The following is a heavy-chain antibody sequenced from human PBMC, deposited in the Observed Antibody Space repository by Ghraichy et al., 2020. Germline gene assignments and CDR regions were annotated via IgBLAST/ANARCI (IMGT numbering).Heavy chain of an antibody. Sequence: GGSLRLSCAASGFTFSSYAMSWVRQAPGKGLEWVSVISGSGGSTYYADSVKGRFTISRDNFKNTLYLQMNSLRAEDTAVYYCAKKAYYDILPGYYNYWGQGTLVTVSS. V-gene: IGHV3-23*01. CDR1: GFTFSSYA. CDR2: ISGSGGST. J-gene: IGHJ4*02. D-gene: IGHD3-9*01. CDR3: AKKAYYDILPGYYNY.